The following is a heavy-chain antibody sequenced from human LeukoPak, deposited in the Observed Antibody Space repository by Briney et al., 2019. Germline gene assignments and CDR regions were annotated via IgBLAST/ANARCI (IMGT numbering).Heavy chain of an antibody. D-gene: IGHD3-3*01. V-gene: IGHV4-30-2*01. CDR3: ARGPRRTSYDFWSGYPLYNWFDP. J-gene: IGHJ5*02. CDR2: NYHSGIT. CDR1: GGSISSGGHS. Sequence: PSQTLSLTCAVSGGSISSGGHSWSWIRQPSGKGLEWIGYNYHSGITYYNPSLKSRVTISVDRSMTQFSLKLSSVTAADTAVYYCARGPRRTSYDFWSGYPLYNWFDPWGQGTLVTVSS.